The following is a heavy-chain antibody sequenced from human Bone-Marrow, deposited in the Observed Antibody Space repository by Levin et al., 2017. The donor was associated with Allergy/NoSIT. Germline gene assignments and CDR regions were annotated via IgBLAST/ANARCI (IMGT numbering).Heavy chain of an antibody. CDR2: ISSSSSYI. D-gene: IGHD6-19*01. J-gene: IGHJ4*02. V-gene: IGHV3-21*01. Sequence: GESLKISCAASGFTFSSYSMNWVRQAPGKGLEWVSSISSSSSYIYYADSVKGRFTISRDNAKNSLYLQMNSLRAEDTAVYYCARDFGSAVAGSLDYWGQGTLVTVSS. CDR1: GFTFSSYS. CDR3: ARDFGSAVAGSLDY.